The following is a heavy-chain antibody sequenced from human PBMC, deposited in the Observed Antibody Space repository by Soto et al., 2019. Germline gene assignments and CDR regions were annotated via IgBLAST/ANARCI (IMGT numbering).Heavy chain of an antibody. CDR3: ATRVKSREWLPYFDY. CDR2: IYYTGST. J-gene: IGHJ4*02. CDR1: GDSINGRY. D-gene: IGHD6-19*01. Sequence: QVQLQESGPGLVKPSETLSLICTVSGDSINGRYWSWVRQPPGKGLKWIGYIYYTGSTNYNPSLKSRATISGDSSKNQFSLKLTSVTAADTALYYCATRVKSREWLPYFDYWSKGTLVTVSS. V-gene: IGHV4-59*08.